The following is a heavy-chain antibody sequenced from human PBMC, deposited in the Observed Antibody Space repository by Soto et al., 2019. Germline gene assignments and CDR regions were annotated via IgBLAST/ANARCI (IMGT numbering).Heavy chain of an antibody. CDR2: IYYSGST. CDR3: ARNRPGDYPLDY. CDR1: GGSISSYY. D-gene: IGHD4-17*01. V-gene: IGHV4-59*01. Sequence: PSETLSLTCTVSGGSISSYYWSWIRQPPGKGLEWIGYIYYSGSTNYNPSLKSRVTISVDTSKNQFSLKLSSVTAADTAVYYCARNRPGDYPLDYWGQGTLVTVSS. J-gene: IGHJ4*02.